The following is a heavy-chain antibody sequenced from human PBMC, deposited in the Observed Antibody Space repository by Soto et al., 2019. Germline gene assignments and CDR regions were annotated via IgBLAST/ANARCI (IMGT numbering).Heavy chain of an antibody. J-gene: IGHJ4*02. Sequence: QEQLVQSGAEVRKPGASVKVSCKASGYTFTRYYMHWVRQAPGQGLEWMGIINPSGGSASYAQQFQGRVTMTRDTSTSTVYMELSSLTSEDTAVYYCARDQIAGATLGRFEYWGQGTLVTVSS. V-gene: IGHV1-46*01. D-gene: IGHD1-26*01. CDR1: GYTFTRYY. CDR2: INPSGGSA. CDR3: ARDQIAGATLGRFEY.